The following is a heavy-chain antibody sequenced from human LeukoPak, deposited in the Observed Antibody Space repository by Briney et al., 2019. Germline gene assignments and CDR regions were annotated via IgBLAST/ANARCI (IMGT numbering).Heavy chain of an antibody. CDR1: GFTFSDYY. D-gene: IGHD1-26*01. Sequence: GGSLRLSCAASGFTFSDYYMSWIRQAPGKGLEWVSYISSSGSTIYYADSEKGRFTISRDNAKNSLYLQMNSLRAEDTAVYYCARVPQVGATRYPSDWFDPWGQGTLVTVSS. CDR2: ISSSGSTI. J-gene: IGHJ5*02. CDR3: ARVPQVGATRYPSDWFDP. V-gene: IGHV3-11*04.